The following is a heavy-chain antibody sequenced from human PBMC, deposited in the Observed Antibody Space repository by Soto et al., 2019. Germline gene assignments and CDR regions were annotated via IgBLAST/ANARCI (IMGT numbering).Heavy chain of an antibody. Sequence: QVQLQQWGAGLLKPSETLSLTCAVYGGSFSGYYWSWIRQPPGKGLEWIGEINHSGSTNYNPSLKSRVTISVDTSKHQFSLKLSSVTAADTAVYYCARGARITIFERRKYNWFDPWGQGTLVTVSS. D-gene: IGHD3-9*01. CDR2: INHSGST. V-gene: IGHV4-34*01. J-gene: IGHJ5*02. CDR1: GGSFSGYY. CDR3: ARGARITIFERRKYNWFDP.